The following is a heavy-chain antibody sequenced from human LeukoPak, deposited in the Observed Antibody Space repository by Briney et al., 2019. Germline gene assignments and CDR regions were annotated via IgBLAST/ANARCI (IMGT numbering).Heavy chain of an antibody. CDR1: GFTFSTYA. J-gene: IGHJ4*02. D-gene: IGHD2-2*02. Sequence: GGSLRLSCAASGFTFSTYAMHWVRQAPGKGLEWVAVISYDGSNQNYAASVKGRFTISRDYSKNTLYLQMDSLRAEDTALYYCARQFHCFDRGCYTFDCWGQGTLVTVSS. V-gene: IGHV3-30*04. CDR3: ARQFHCFDRGCYTFDC. CDR2: ISYDGSNQ.